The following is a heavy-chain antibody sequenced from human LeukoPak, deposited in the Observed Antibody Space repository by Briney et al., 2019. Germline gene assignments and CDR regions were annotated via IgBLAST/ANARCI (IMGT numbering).Heavy chain of an antibody. Sequence: PGRSLRLSCAASRFTFSSYGMHWVRQAPGKGLEWVAAISYDGSNKYYADSVKGRFTISRDNSKNTLYLQMNSLRAEDTAVYYCAKIRITMVRGALGYYGMDVWGQGTTVTVSS. D-gene: IGHD3-10*01. CDR2: ISYDGSNK. J-gene: IGHJ6*02. CDR1: RFTFSSYG. V-gene: IGHV3-30*18. CDR3: AKIRITMVRGALGYYGMDV.